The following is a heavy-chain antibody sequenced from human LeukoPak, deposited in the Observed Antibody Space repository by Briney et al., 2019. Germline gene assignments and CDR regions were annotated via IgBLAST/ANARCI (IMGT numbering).Heavy chain of an antibody. V-gene: IGHV3-7*01. J-gene: IGHJ4*02. Sequence: GGALRLSCAASGFTFNRYWMSWVRQAPGKGLEWVANIKQDGSEKYYVDSVKGRFTISRDNAKNSLYLQMNSLRAEDTAVYYCARERDIVVVVAGPHYDHCGQGTLVTVSS. CDR2: IKQDGSEK. CDR3: ARERDIVVVVAGPHYDH. D-gene: IGHD2-15*01. CDR1: GFTFNRYW.